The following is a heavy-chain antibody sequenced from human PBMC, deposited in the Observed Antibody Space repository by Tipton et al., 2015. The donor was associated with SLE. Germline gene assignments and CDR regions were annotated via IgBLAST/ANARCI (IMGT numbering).Heavy chain of an antibody. Sequence: TLSLTCTVSGGSISSYHWSWIRQPPGKGLEWIGYIYYSGSTNYNPSLKSRVTISVDTSKNQFSLKLSSVTAADTAVYYCARDGGDYWYFDLWGRGTLVTVSS. J-gene: IGHJ2*01. V-gene: IGHV4-59*01. CDR1: GGSISSYH. D-gene: IGHD2-21*01. CDR3: ARDGGDYWYFDL. CDR2: IYYSGST.